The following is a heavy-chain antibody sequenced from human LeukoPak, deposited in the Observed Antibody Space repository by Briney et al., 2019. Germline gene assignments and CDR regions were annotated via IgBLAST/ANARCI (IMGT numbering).Heavy chain of an antibody. J-gene: IGHJ4*02. Sequence: SETLSLTCTFSGGSISSYYRSWIRQPPGKGLEWIGFISYSGVTNYNPSLKSRVTISLDTSKNQFSLRLTSVTAADTAVYYCAIRIAVASPYYLDYWGRGTLVTVSS. CDR2: ISYSGVT. CDR1: GGSISSYY. D-gene: IGHD6-19*01. CDR3: AIRIAVASPYYLDY. V-gene: IGHV4-59*12.